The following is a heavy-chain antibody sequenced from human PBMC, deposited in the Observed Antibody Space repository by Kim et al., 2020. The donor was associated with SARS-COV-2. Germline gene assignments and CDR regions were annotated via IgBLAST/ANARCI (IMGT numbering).Heavy chain of an antibody. CDR3: ARGLTVTCVYYYYYGMDV. Sequence: SETLSLTCAVYGGSFSGYYWSWIRQPPGKGLEWIGEINHSGSTNYNPSLKSRVTISVDTSKNQFSLKLSSVTAADTAVYYCARGLTVTCVYYYYYGMDV. J-gene: IGHJ6*01. V-gene: IGHV4-34*01. D-gene: IGHD4-17*01. CDR2: INHSGST. CDR1: GGSFSGYY.